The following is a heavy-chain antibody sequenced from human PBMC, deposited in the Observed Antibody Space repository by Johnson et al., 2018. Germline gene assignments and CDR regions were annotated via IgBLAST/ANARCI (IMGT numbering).Heavy chain of an antibody. J-gene: IGHJ3*02. CDR3: LFDSSGNYPHVAFDI. Sequence: VQLVQSRAEVKKSGESLKISCKGSGYNFSSYWMAWVRQMPGKGPEWMGIIYPGDSDTRYSPSFQGQVTISADKSISTAYRHWGSLKASDTAIYYRLFDSSGNYPHVAFDIWGQGTMVTVSS. CDR1: GYNFSSYW. D-gene: IGHD3-22*01. CDR2: IYPGDSDT. V-gene: IGHV5-51*03.